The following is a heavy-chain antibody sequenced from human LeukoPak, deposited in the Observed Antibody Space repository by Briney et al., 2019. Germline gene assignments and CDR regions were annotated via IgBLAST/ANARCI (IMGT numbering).Heavy chain of an antibody. CDR3: ARGDWGLVHGIDY. Sequence: GGSLRLSCAGSGFTFSTYWMSWVRQAPGKGLEWVANIKQDGSEKYYVDSVRGRFTISRDNAKNSLYLQMNSLRVEDTAVYHCARGDWGLVHGIDYWGQGTLVTVSS. CDR1: GFTFSTYW. D-gene: IGHD7-27*01. V-gene: IGHV3-7*01. CDR2: IKQDGSEK. J-gene: IGHJ4*02.